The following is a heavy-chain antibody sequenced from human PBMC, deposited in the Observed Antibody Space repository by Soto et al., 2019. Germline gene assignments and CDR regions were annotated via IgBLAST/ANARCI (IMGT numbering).Heavy chain of an antibody. CDR1: GYTFTGYY. J-gene: IGHJ3*02. CDR2: INPNSGGT. D-gene: IGHD5-12*01. V-gene: IGHV1-2*04. Sequence: QVQLVQSGAEVKKPGASVRVSCKASGYTFTGYYMHWVRQAPGQGLEWMGWINPNSGGTNYAQKFQGWVTRARDTSISTAYMELSRLRSDDTAVYYCAREVSWLATGDNDAFDIWGQGTMVTVSS. CDR3: AREVSWLATGDNDAFDI.